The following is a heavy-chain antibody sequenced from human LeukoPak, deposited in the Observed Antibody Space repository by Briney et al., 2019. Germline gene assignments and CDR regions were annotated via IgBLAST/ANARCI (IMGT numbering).Heavy chain of an antibody. CDR1: RFTFSSYG. CDR2: IRYDESNK. D-gene: IGHD7-27*01. J-gene: IGHJ4*02. Sequence: PGGSLRLSCAASRFTFSSYGMHWVRQAPGKGLEWVAFIRYDESNKYYPDSVKGRFTISRDNSNNTLYLHMNSLRAEDTAVYYCAKGANWLDYWGQGTLVTVSS. CDR3: AKGANWLDY. V-gene: IGHV3-30*02.